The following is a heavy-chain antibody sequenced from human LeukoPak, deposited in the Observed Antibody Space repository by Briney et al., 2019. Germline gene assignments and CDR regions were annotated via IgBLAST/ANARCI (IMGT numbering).Heavy chain of an antibody. Sequence: GGSLRLSCAASGFSFSTYGMNWVRQAPGKXXXXXSYIGSXXSATYYADSVKGRFTISRDNVNNSLYLDMDSLRVDDTAVYYCARSATRFSNGWYGQVDFDSWGQGSLVIVSS. CDR2: IGSXXSAT. V-gene: IGHV3-48*01. D-gene: IGHD6-19*01. CDR3: ARSATRFSNGWYGQVDFDS. J-gene: IGHJ4*02. CDR1: GFSFSTYG.